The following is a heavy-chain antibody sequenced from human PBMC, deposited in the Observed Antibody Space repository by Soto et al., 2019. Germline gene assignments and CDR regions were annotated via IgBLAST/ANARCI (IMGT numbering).Heavy chain of an antibody. Sequence: ASVKVSCKVSGYTLTELSMHWVRQAPGKGLEWMGGFDPEDGETIYAQKFQGRVTMTEDTSTDTAYMELSSLRSEDTAVYYCATGLKGYYYDSSGYLGVAPPDYWGQGTLVTVSS. CDR1: GYTLTELS. D-gene: IGHD3-22*01. J-gene: IGHJ4*02. CDR2: FDPEDGET. V-gene: IGHV1-24*01. CDR3: ATGLKGYYYDSSGYLGVAPPDY.